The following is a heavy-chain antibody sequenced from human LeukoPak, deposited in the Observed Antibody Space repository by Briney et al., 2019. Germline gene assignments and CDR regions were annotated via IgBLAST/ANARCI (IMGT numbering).Heavy chain of an antibody. J-gene: IGHJ4*02. D-gene: IGHD3-3*01. V-gene: IGHV3-11*01. Sequence: GGSLRLSCAASGFTFSDYYMSWIRQAPGKGLEWVSYISSSGSTIYYADSVKGRFTISRDNAKNSLYLQMNGLRAEDTAVYYCTTVRVRSYDFWSGYPDYWGQGTLVTVSS. CDR2: ISSSGSTI. CDR3: TTVRVRSYDFWSGYPDY. CDR1: GFTFSDYY.